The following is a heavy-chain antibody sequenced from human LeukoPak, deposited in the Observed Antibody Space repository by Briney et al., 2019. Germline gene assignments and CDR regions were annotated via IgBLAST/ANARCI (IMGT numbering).Heavy chain of an antibody. J-gene: IGHJ4*02. CDR2: IYTSGST. CDR3: ARDRYDSSGYLHDY. D-gene: IGHD3-22*01. V-gene: IGHV4-4*07. Sequence: PSETLSLTCTVSGGSISSYYWSWIRRPAGKGLEWIGRIYTSGSTNYNPSLKSRVTMSVDTSKNQFSLKLSSVTAADTAVYYCARDRYDSSGYLHDYWGQGTLVTVSS. CDR1: GGSISSYY.